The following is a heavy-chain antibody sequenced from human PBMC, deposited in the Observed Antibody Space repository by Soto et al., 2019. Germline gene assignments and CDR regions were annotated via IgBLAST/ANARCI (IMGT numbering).Heavy chain of an antibody. J-gene: IGHJ5*02. CDR1: GDSVSSNTVS. CDR3: AKGDNLGPKTGYAFDP. V-gene: IGHV6-1*01. CDR2: TYFRSKWYN. Sequence: LSLTCAISGDSVSSNTVSWNWIRQSPSRGLEWLGRTYFRSKWYNDYAVSVKSRIIINPDTSNNQFSLQLNSVTPEDTAVYFCAKGDNLGPKTGYAFDPWGQGIMVTVSS. D-gene: IGHD5-12*01.